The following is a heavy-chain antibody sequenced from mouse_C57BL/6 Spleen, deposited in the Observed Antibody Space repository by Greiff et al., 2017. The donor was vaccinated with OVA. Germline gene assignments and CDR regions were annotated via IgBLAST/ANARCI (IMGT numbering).Heavy chain of an antibody. CDR1: GYAFSSSW. J-gene: IGHJ1*03. CDR2: IYPGDGDN. CDR3: ARPYYYGSSYGYFDV. D-gene: IGHD1-1*01. Sequence: QVQLKESGPELVKPGASVKISCKASGYAFSSSWMNWVKQRPGKGLEWIGRIYPGDGDNNYNGKFKGKATLTADKSSSTSYMQLSSLTSEDSAVYFCARPYYYGSSYGYFDVWGTGTTVTVSS. V-gene: IGHV1-82*01.